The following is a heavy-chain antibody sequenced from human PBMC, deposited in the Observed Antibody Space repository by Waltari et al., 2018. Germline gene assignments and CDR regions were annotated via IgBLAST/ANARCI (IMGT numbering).Heavy chain of an antibody. CDR2: IYHSGST. Sequence: QLQLQESGSGLVKPSQTLSLTCAVPGGSISSGGYPWRWIRQPPGKGLEWIGYIYHSGSTYYNPSLKSRVTISVDRSKNQFSLKLSSVTAADTAVYYCAREGIFEDYGMDVWGQGTTVTVSS. CDR3: AREGIFEDYGMDV. V-gene: IGHV4-30-2*01. J-gene: IGHJ6*02. D-gene: IGHD3-3*01. CDR1: GGSISSGGYP.